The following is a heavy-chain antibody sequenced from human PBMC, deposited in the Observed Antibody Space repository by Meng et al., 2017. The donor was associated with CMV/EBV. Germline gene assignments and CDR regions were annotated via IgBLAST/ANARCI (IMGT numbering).Heavy chain of an antibody. J-gene: IGHJ4*02. D-gene: IGHD2-21*01. CDR1: GVTFSSYA. CDR3: AKGELAYCGGDCYLDF. V-gene: IGHV3-23*01. Sequence: GGSLRLSCAASGVTFSSYAMSWVRQAPGKGLEWVSTISGSGGSTYYADSVKGRFTISRDNSKNTLYLQMNSLTAEDTAVYYCAKGELAYCGGDCYLDFWGQGTLVTVSS. CDR2: ISGSGGST.